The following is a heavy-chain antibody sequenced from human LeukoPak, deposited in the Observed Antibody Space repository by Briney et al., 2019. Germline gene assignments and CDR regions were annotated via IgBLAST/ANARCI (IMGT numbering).Heavy chain of an antibody. V-gene: IGHV3-11*04. D-gene: IGHD3-10*01. CDR1: GFTFSDYC. CDR3: ARGRGLTLSYHYFDY. J-gene: IGHJ4*02. Sequence: PGGSLRLSCAASGFTFSDYCMSWIRQAPGKGLEWVSYISSGTSTTYYADSVKGRFTISRDNAKNSLYLQLNSLRDEDTAVYYCARGRGLTLSYHYFDYWGQGTLVTVSS. CDR2: ISSGTSTT.